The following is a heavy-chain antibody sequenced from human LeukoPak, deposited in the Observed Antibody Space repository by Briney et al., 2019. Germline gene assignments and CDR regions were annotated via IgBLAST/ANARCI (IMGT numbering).Heavy chain of an antibody. D-gene: IGHD5-18*01. J-gene: IGHJ4*02. CDR1: GFTFSSYA. CDR3: AKWRDTAMVQYFDY. V-gene: IGHV3-23*01. Sequence: PGGSLRLSCAASGFTFSSYAMSWVRQAPGKGREWVSAIPGSGASTYYADSVKGRFTISRDNPKNTVYLQMNSLRAEDTAVYYCAKWRDTAMVQYFDYWGQGNLVTVSS. CDR2: IPGSGAST.